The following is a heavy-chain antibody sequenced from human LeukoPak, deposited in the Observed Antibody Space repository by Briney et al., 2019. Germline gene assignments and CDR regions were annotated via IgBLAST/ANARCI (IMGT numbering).Heavy chain of an antibody. CDR1: GFTFSSFS. D-gene: IGHD5-12*01. Sequence: GGSLRLSCAASGFTFSSFSLHWVRQAPGKGLEWMALISHDGSDKYADSVKGRFTVSRDNSKNTLYLQMNSLRTEDTAVYYCVRYSDYDYFFDYWGQGSLVTVSS. CDR2: ISHDGSDK. V-gene: IGHV3-30*03. J-gene: IGHJ4*02. CDR3: VRYSDYDYFFDY.